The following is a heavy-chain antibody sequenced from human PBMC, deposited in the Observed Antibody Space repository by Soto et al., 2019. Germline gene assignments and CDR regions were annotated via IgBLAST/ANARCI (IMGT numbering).Heavy chain of an antibody. CDR1: GGSVSSGAYY. J-gene: IGHJ3*02. CDR3: ARARLRAVYAFDI. CDR2: IYYSGST. D-gene: IGHD5-12*01. Sequence: SETLSLTCTVSGGSVSSGAYYWTWIRQRPGKGLERIGYIYYSGSTYYSPSLKSRLSISLDTSKNQFSLRLSSVTAADTAMYYCARARLRAVYAFDIWGQGTMVTVSS. V-gene: IGHV4-31*03.